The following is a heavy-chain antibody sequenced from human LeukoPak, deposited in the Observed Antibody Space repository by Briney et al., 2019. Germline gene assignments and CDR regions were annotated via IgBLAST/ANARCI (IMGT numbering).Heavy chain of an antibody. CDR3: ARGRGTVGVTHRGNLGYSHFDY. D-gene: IGHD1-26*01. V-gene: IGHV4-34*01. CDR2: INHSGST. CDR1: GGSFSGYY. J-gene: IGHJ4*02. Sequence: SETLSLTCAVYGGSFSGYYWSWIRQPPGKGLEWIGEINHSGSTNYNPSLKSRVTISVDTSKNQFSLKLSSVTAADTAVYYCARGRGTVGVTHRGNLGYSHFDYWGQGTLVTVSS.